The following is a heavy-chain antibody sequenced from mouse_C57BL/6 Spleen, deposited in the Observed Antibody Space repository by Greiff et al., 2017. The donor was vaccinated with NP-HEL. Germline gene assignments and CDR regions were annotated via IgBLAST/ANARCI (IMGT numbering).Heavy chain of an antibody. CDR1: GYTFTSHW. CDR3: ARGDYDPAWFAY. D-gene: IGHD2-4*01. Sequence: QVQLQQSGPELVRPGASVKISCKAPGYTFTSHWMQWVRQRPGQGLEWIGEIFPGSGSTYYNEKFKGKATLSVDTSSSKAYMELSSLTSEDSAIYFCARGDYDPAWFAYWGQGTLVTVSA. J-gene: IGHJ3*01. V-gene: IGHV1-56*01. CDR2: IFPGSGST.